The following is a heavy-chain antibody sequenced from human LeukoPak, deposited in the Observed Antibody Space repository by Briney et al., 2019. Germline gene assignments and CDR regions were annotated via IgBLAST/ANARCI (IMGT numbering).Heavy chain of an antibody. CDR3: ARRFYGEHTNSYGMDV. CDR1: GCTFTSYG. J-gene: IGHJ6*02. Sequence: GASVTVSCTASGCTFTSYGISGVRQAPGRGVEGMGWMNADMGNTEYAQKVQGRVTMTTDTSTSTAYMELGSLRSDDTALYSCARRFYGEHTNSYGMDVWGQGTTVTVSS. V-gene: IGHV1-18*01. D-gene: IGHD4-17*01. CDR2: MNADMGNT.